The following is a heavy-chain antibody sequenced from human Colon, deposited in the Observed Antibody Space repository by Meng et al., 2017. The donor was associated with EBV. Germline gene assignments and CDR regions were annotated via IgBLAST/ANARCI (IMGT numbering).Heavy chain of an antibody. D-gene: IGHD2-15*01. J-gene: IGHJ4*02. Sequence: QWGAVTLDASDAHALTWHINCRSIRCANWNWMRQPPGKGLSGIGEIIHGGSPSYNPSLKSRVTISIDTSKNQLSLMLSSVTAADTAVYYCARRPIGIDYWGQGTLVTVSS. CDR2: IIHGGSP. CDR1: CRSIRCAN. CDR3: ARRPIGIDY. V-gene: IGHV4-34*12.